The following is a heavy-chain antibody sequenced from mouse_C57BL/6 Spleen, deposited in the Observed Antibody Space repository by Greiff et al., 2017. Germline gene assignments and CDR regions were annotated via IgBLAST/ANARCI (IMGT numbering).Heavy chain of an antibody. D-gene: IGHD2-4*01. CDR2: IYPSDSET. J-gene: IGHJ2*01. Sequence: QVQLQQPGAELVRPGSSVKLSCKASGYTFTSYWMDWVKQRPGQGLECIGNIYPSDSETHYNQKFKDKATLTVDKSSSTAYMQLSSLTSEDSAVYYCARSYDYDGGSYYFDYWGQGTTLTVSS. CDR3: ARSYDYDGGSYYFDY. V-gene: IGHV1-61*01. CDR1: GYTFTSYW.